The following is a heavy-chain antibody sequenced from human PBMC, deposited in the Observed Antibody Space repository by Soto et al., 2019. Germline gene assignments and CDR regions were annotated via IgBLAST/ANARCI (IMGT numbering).Heavy chain of an antibody. CDR2: ISAYNGNT. J-gene: IGHJ5*02. V-gene: IGHV1-18*01. CDR1: GYTVTSYG. D-gene: IGHD4-4*01. Sequence: ASVKVSCKASGYTVTSYGISWVRQAPGQGLEWMGWISAYNGNTNYAQKLQGRVTMTTDTSTSTAYMELRSLRSDDTAVYYCARDDYSNPRKYNWFDPWGQGTLVTVSS. CDR3: ARDDYSNPRKYNWFDP.